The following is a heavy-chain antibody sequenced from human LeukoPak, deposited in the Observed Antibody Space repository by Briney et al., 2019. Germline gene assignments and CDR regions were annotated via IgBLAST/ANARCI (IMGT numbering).Heavy chain of an antibody. Sequence: PGGSLRLSCAASGFTFTSYAMSWVRQAPGKGLEWVSAISGGGDSTYYADSVKGRFSISRDNSKNTLYLQMNSLRAEDTAVYYCVPEGFDIWGQRKMVTVSS. CDR1: GFTFTSYA. J-gene: IGHJ3*02. CDR2: ISGGGDST. V-gene: IGHV3-23*01. CDR3: VPEGFDI.